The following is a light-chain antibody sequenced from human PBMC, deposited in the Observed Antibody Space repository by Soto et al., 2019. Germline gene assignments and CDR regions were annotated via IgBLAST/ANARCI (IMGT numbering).Light chain of an antibody. CDR1: SSDVGGYNY. CDR3: SSYPSGSSLYDV. V-gene: IGLV2-14*01. Sequence: QSVLTQPASVSGSPGQSITISCTGTSSDVGGYNYVSWYQQHPGKAPKLMIYEVSKRPSGVSDRYSGSKSGNRASLTISGLQAEDEAESYCSSYPSGSSLYDVFGSGTKLTVL. CDR2: EVS. J-gene: IGLJ1*01.